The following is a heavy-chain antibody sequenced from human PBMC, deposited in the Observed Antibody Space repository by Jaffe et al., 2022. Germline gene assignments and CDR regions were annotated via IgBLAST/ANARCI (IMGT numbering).Heavy chain of an antibody. Sequence: EVQLVESGGGLVKPGGSLRLSCAASGFTFSSYSMNWVRQAPGKGLEWVSSISSSSSYIYYADSVKGRFTISRDNAKNSLYLQMNSLRAEDTAVYYCARDSSDRGGSDHEYFQHWGQGTLVTVSS. D-gene: IGHD2-15*01. CDR1: GFTFSSYS. CDR2: ISSSSSYI. CDR3: ARDSSDRGGSDHEYFQH. V-gene: IGHV3-21*01. J-gene: IGHJ1*01.